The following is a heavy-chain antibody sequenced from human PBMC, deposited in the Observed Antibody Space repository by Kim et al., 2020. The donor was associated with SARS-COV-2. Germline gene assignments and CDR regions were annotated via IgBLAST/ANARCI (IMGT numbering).Heavy chain of an antibody. CDR3: AKSAKLTNTRCFDF. CDR1: GFPFSTYS. V-gene: IGHV3-23*01. J-gene: IGHJ4*02. D-gene: IGHD1-1*01. CDR2: ISDRSIYI. Sequence: GGSLRLSCAASGFPFSTYSMNWVRQAPGKGPEWVSSISDRSIYIFYADSVRGRFTVSRDNSKNTVYLQMNSLRAEDSAVYYCAKSAKLTNTRCFDFWGQG.